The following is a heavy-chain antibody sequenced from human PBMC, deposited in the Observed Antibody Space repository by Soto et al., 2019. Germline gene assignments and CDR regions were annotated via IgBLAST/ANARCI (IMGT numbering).Heavy chain of an antibody. CDR2: ISYDGSNK. Sequence: QVQLVESGGGVVQPGRSLRLSCAASGFTFSSYAMHWVRQAPGKGLEWVAVISYDGSNKYYADSVKGRFTISRDNSKNTLYLQVNSLTAEDTAVYYCARPGLYDSSGYLDYWGQGTLVTVSS. D-gene: IGHD3-22*01. V-gene: IGHV3-30-3*01. CDR1: GFTFSSYA. J-gene: IGHJ4*02. CDR3: ARPGLYDSSGYLDY.